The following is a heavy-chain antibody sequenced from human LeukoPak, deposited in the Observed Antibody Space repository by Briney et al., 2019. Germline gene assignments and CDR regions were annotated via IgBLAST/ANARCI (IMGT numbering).Heavy chain of an antibody. CDR1: GGSISSGGYY. J-gene: IGHJ1*01. Sequence: PSQTLSLTCTVSGGSISSGGYYWSWIRQPPGKGLEWIGEINHSGSTNYNPSLKSRVTISVDTSKNQFSLKLSSVTAADTAVYYCARGPITMRLKYFQHWGQGTLVTVSS. CDR2: INHSGST. D-gene: IGHD3-22*01. CDR3: ARGPITMRLKYFQH. V-gene: IGHV4-30-2*01.